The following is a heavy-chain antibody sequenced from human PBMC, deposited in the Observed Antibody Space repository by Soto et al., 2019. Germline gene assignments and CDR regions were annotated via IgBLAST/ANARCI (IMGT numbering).Heavy chain of an antibody. Sequence: GPPLVNPTQTLTLTCTFSGFSLITSPAGVAWIRQPPGKALEWLALIYSNEIQRYSPSLKSRHTITKDISRNQVVLTMTDMDLVYTVRDYCAHTHVPGTLDHWGQGTLVTLSS. D-gene: IGHD2-2*01. CDR2: IYSNEIQ. CDR3: AHTHVPGTLDH. J-gene: IGHJ4*02. CDR1: GFSLITSPAG. V-gene: IGHV2-5*01.